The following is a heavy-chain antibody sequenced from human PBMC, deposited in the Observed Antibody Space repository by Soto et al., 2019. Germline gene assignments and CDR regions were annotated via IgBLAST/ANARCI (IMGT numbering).Heavy chain of an antibody. Sequence: LRLSCAASGFSFSNYDINWVRQAPGKGPEWISHISSSGGIIYYADSVKGRFTISRDNAKNSLYLQMNSLRGEDTAVYYCAREGSVSGSDYYAYYYGMDVWGQGTTVTVSS. V-gene: IGHV3-48*03. CDR3: AREGSVSGSDYYAYYYGMDV. J-gene: IGHJ6*02. CDR1: GFSFSNYD. D-gene: IGHD3-10*01. CDR2: ISSSGGII.